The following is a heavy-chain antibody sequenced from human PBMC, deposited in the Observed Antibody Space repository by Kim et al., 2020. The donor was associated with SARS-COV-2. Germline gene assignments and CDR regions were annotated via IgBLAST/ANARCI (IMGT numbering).Heavy chain of an antibody. D-gene: IGHD4-17*01. J-gene: IGHJ4*02. Sequence: YAASVKGRLTILRDNSKNTLYLQMNSLRTEDTAVYYCARDRDATGTNYDSWGQGTLVTVSS. V-gene: IGHV3-30*01. CDR3: ARDRDATGTNYDS.